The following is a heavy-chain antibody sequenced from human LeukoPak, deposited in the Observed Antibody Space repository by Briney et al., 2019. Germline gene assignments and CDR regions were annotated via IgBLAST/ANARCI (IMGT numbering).Heavy chain of an antibody. D-gene: IGHD2-2*01. Sequence: SVKVSCKASGDTFSSYAISWVRQAPGQGLEWMGGIIPIFGTANYAQKFQGRVTITADESTSTAYMELSSLRSEDTAVYYCARERFGGIVVVPATMTSSWFDPWGQGTLVTVSS. CDR3: ARERFGGIVVVPATMTSSWFDP. V-gene: IGHV1-69*13. J-gene: IGHJ5*02. CDR2: IIPIFGTA. CDR1: GDTFSSYA.